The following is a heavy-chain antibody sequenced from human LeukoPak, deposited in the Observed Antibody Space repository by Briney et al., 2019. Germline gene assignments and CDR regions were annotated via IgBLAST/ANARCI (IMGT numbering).Heavy chain of an antibody. D-gene: IGHD1-26*01. CDR3: ARPTMSGSYDY. Sequence: ASVKVSCKASGYTFTSYGISWVRQAPGQGLEWMGWISAYNGNTNYAQKLKGRVTMTTDTSTSTAYMELRSLRSGDTAVYYCARPTMSGSYDYWGQGTLVTVSS. J-gene: IGHJ4*02. CDR1: GYTFTSYG. CDR2: ISAYNGNT. V-gene: IGHV1-18*01.